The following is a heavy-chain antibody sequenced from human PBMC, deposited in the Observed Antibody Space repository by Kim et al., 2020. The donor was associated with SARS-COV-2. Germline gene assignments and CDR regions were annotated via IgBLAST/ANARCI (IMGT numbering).Heavy chain of an antibody. V-gene: IGHV5-10-1*01. CDR1: GYSFTSYW. J-gene: IGHJ6*02. CDR3: ARQSIAVAGSVYGMDV. D-gene: IGHD6-19*01. CDR2: IDPSDSYT. Sequence: GESLKISCKGSGYSFTSYWISWVRQMPGKGLEWMGRIDPSDSYTNYSPSFQGHVTISADKSISTAYLQWSSLKASDTAMYYCARQSIAVAGSVYGMDVWGQGTTVTVSS.